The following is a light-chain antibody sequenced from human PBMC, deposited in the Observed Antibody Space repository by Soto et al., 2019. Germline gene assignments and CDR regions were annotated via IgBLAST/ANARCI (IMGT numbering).Light chain of an antibody. Sequence: IELTQSPGTLSLSPGESAALSCRASQSVRGNYLAWYQQKPGHAPRLLVSGASNWATGVPVRFRGSGSGTEFTLTISSLEPDDFAVYYCQQYASSSYTFGQGTKLEIK. CDR2: GAS. V-gene: IGKV3-20*01. CDR3: QQYASSSYT. J-gene: IGKJ2*01. CDR1: QSVRGNY.